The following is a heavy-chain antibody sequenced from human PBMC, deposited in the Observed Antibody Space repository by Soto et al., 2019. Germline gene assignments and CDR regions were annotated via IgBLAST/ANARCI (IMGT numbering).Heavy chain of an antibody. V-gene: IGHV1-18*01. Sequence: QFQLVQSGGEVREPGASVKVSCKASGYSFLYYAISWVRQAPGQGLEWLGWISPYNANTKYGERVQGRVTITTDTATSTAYLELRSLTSDDTAVYYCAVRGSDTSKGLLGWGQGTLVTVSS. CDR1: GYSFLYYA. D-gene: IGHD6-19*01. CDR2: ISPYNANT. J-gene: IGHJ4*02. CDR3: AVRGSDTSKGLLG.